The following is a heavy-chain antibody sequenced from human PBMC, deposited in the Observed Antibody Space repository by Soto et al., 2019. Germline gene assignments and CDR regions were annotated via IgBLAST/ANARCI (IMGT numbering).Heavy chain of an antibody. CDR2: ISWNSGNI. Sequence: EVQLVESGGGLVQPGRSLRLSCAASGFTFGDSVMHWVRQAPGKGLEWVSGISWNSGNIGYADSVKGRFAISRDNAKNSLYLQMNSLRPEDTALYYCAKDFGYSSSWALNYYMDVWGKGTTVTVSS. CDR3: AKDFGYSSSWALNYYMDV. D-gene: IGHD6-13*01. J-gene: IGHJ6*03. CDR1: GFTFGDSV. V-gene: IGHV3-9*01.